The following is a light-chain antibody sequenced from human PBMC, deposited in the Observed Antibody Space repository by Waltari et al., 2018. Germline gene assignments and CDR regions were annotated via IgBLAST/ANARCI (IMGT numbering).Light chain of an antibody. CDR1: QDITGW. J-gene: IGKJ4*01. Sequence: DIQMTKSPSSVSASVGDRVTITCRASQDITGWLAWYQQKPGKGPKMLIYSVSTLQSGVPTRFSGSGSGTKFTLTIASLQSEDSGTYYCQQATSFPPTFGGGTKVE. CDR2: SVS. CDR3: QQATSFPPT. V-gene: IGKV1-12*01.